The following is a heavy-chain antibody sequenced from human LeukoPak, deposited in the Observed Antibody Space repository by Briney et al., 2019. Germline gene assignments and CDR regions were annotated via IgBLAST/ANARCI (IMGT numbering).Heavy chain of an antibody. CDR1: GGSFSGYY. D-gene: IGHD4-17*01. CDR2: INHSGST. CDR3: ARGSRLSTVTNARSFDP. V-gene: IGHV4-34*01. J-gene: IGHJ5*02. Sequence: SETLSLTCAVYGGSFSGYYWSWIRQPPGKGLEWIGEINHSGSTNYNPSLKSRVTISVDTSKNQFSLKLSSVTAADTAVYYCARGSRLSTVTNARSFDPWGQGTLVTVSS.